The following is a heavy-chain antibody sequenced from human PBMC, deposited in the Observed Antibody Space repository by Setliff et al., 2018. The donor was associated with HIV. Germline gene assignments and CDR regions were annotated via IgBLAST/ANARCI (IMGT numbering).Heavy chain of an antibody. V-gene: IGHV1-18*01. D-gene: IGHD4-4*01. Sequence: ASVKVSCKPSGYTFTTYGLSWLRQAPGQGLEWMGWINTYNGNTYYAQKLQGRVTVTTDTSTSTAYMELSSLRSEDTAVYYCASDSRLQHYYFDYWGQGTLVTVSS. CDR2: INTYNGNT. CDR1: GYTFTTYG. J-gene: IGHJ4*02. CDR3: ASDSRLQHYYFDY.